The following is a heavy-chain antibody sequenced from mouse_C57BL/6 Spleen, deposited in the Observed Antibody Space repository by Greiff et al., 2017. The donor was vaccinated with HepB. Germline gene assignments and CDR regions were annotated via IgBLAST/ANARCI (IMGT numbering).Heavy chain of an antibody. Sequence: QVHVKQPGAELVKPGASVKLSCKASGYTFTSYWMHWVKQRPGQGLEWIGMIHPNSGSTNYNAKFKSKATLTVDKSSSTAYMQLSSLTSEDSAVYYCARGGFNTGWFAYWGQGTLVTVSA. CDR1: GYTFTSYW. V-gene: IGHV1-64*01. CDR2: IHPNSGST. D-gene: IGHD1-1*02. J-gene: IGHJ3*01. CDR3: ARGGFNTGWFAY.